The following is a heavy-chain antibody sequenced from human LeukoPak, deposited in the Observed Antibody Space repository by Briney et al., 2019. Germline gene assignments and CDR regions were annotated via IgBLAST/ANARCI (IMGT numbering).Heavy chain of an antibody. D-gene: IGHD3-10*01. V-gene: IGHV1-8*01. Sequence: ASVKVSCKASGCTVTSYDINWVRQATGQGLEWMGWMNPNSGNTGYAQKFQGRVTMTRNTSISTAYMELSSLRSEDTAVYYCARGSYYYGSGSYADYWGQGTLVTVSS. CDR2: MNPNSGNT. J-gene: IGHJ4*02. CDR1: GCTVTSYD. CDR3: ARGSYYYGSGSYADY.